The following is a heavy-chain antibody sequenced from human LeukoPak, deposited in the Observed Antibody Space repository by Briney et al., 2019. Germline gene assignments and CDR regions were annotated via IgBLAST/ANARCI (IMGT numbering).Heavy chain of an antibody. CDR3: TTDPYYDTSGYYSPTYFQY. J-gene: IGHJ4*02. CDR2: IRSKSDGGTT. D-gene: IGHD3-22*01. V-gene: IGHV3-15*01. CDR1: RFTLSNAW. Sequence: GSLRLSCAASRFTLSNAWMSWVRHIPGKGLEWVGRIRSKSDGGTTDLAAPVKGRFTISRDDSKNTLYLQMNSLKSEDTAVYYCTTDPYYDTSGYYSPTYFQYWGQGTLVTVSS.